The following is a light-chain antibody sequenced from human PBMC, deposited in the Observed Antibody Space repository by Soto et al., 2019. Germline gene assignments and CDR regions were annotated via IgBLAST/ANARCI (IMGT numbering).Light chain of an antibody. CDR1: QTVSNN. Sequence: EIVWTQSTGTLSFSQGEKTTLFCRASQTVSNNLAWYQQKPGQAPRLLIYGASTRATGIPARFSGSGSGTEFTLTISSLQSEDFAVYYCQQYNNWPPWTFGQGTKVDIK. J-gene: IGKJ1*01. CDR2: GAS. V-gene: IGKV3-15*01. CDR3: QQYNNWPPWT.